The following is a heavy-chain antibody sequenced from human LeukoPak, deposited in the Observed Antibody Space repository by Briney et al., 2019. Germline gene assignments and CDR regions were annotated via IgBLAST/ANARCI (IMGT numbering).Heavy chain of an antibody. V-gene: IGHV1-18*01. CDR2: ISAYNGNT. CDR3: ARGGLGYCSGGSCYKPPYGMDV. Sequence: ASVKVPCKASGYTFTSYAIHWVRQAPGQRLEWMGWISAYNGNTNYAQKLQGRVTMTTDTSTSTAYMELWSLRSDDTAVYYCARGGLGYCSGGSCYKPPYGMDVWGQGTTVTVSS. CDR1: GYTFTSYA. D-gene: IGHD2-15*01. J-gene: IGHJ6*02.